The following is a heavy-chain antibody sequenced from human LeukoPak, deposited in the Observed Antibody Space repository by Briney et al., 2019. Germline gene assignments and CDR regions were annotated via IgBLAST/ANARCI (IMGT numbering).Heavy chain of an antibody. J-gene: IGHJ4*02. Sequence: GGSLRLSCAASGFTVSNNYMRWVRQAPGKGLEWVSSIYSRGSTSYVDSVKGRFTISRDISKNTLYLQMNSLRPEDTAVYYCARGRAVSGSEEGDYWGQGTLVIVSP. V-gene: IGHV3-66*03. CDR1: GFTVSNNY. CDR2: IYSRGST. D-gene: IGHD3-16*01. CDR3: ARGRAVSGSEEGDY.